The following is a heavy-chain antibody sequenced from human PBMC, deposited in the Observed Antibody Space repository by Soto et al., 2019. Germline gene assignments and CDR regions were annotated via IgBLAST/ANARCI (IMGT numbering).Heavy chain of an antibody. V-gene: IGHV1-69*13. CDR3: AREVGYYYDSSGYYFDY. CDR2: IIPIFGTA. Sequence: SVKVSCKASGGTFSSYTISWVRQAPGQGLEWMGGIIPIFGTANYAQKFQGRVTITADESTSTAYMELSSLRSEDTAVYYCAREVGYYYDSSGYYFDYWGQGTLVTVSS. D-gene: IGHD3-22*01. CDR1: GGTFSSYT. J-gene: IGHJ4*02.